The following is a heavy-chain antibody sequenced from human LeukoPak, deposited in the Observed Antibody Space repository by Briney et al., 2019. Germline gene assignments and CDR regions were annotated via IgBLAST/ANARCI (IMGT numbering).Heavy chain of an antibody. Sequence: ASVKVSCKASGYTFTGYYMHWVRQAPGQGLEWMGRTNPNSGGTNYAQKFQGRVTMTRDTSISTAYMELSRLRSDDTAVYYCARGGIAAAGNTNFDYWGQGTLVTVSS. V-gene: IGHV1-2*06. CDR3: ARGGIAAAGNTNFDY. J-gene: IGHJ4*02. D-gene: IGHD6-13*01. CDR1: GYTFTGYY. CDR2: TNPNSGGT.